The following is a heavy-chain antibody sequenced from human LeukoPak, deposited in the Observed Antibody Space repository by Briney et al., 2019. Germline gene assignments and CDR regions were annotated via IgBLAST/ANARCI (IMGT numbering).Heavy chain of an antibody. CDR3: ARDMIAARPNWFDP. V-gene: IGHV1-18*04. J-gene: IGHJ5*02. CDR2: ISAYNGNT. D-gene: IGHD6-6*01. Sequence: GASVKVSCKASGYTFTGYYMHWVRQAPGQGLEWMGWISAYNGNTNYAQKLQGRVTMTTDTSTSTAYMELRSLTSDDTAVYYCARDMIAARPNWFDPWGQGTLVTVSS. CDR1: GYTFTGYY.